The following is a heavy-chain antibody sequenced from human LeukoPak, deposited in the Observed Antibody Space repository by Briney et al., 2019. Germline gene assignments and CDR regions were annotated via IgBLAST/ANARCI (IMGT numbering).Heavy chain of an antibody. CDR1: GGSITSYY. J-gene: IGHJ5*02. V-gene: IGHV4-59*08. Sequence: PSETLSLTCTVSGGSITSYYWSWIRQPPGKGLEWIGYIYYSGSTNYNPSLKSRVTISVDTSKNQFSLKLSSVTAADTAVYYCARQGNPHLVVVPAGWFDPWAREPWSPSPQ. CDR3: ARQGNPHLVVVPAGWFDP. D-gene: IGHD2-2*01. CDR2: IYYSGST.